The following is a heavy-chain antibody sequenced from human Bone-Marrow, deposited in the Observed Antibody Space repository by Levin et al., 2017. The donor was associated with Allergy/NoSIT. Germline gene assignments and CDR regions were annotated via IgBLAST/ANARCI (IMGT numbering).Heavy chain of an antibody. V-gene: IGHV3-74*01. CDR3: AVLEGYTVGFPL. D-gene: IGHD2-15*01. Sequence: PGGSLRLSCEASGLSFSGYWMHWVRQAPGKGLVWVSRVSSGATLTNYADSVQGRFTISRDDAKNSVYLQMNSLRVDDTAVYYCAVLEGYTVGFPLWGQGTLVTVSS. CDR2: VSSGATLT. CDR1: GLSFSGYW. J-gene: IGHJ1*01.